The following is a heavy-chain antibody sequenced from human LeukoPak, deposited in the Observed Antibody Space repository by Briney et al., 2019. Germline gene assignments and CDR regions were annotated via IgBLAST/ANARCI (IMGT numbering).Heavy chain of an antibody. V-gene: IGHV3-30*03. CDR2: ISYDGSNK. Sequence: PGRSLRLSCAASGFTFSSYGMHWVRQAPGKGLEWVAVISYDGSNKYCADSVKGRFTISRDNSKNTLYLQMNSLRAEDTAVYYCARKEPYFDYWGQGTLVTVSS. J-gene: IGHJ4*02. D-gene: IGHD1-14*01. CDR3: ARKEPYFDY. CDR1: GFTFSSYG.